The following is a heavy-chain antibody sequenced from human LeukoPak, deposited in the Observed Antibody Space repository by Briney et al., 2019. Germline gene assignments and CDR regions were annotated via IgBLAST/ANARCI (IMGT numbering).Heavy chain of an antibody. CDR1: GFTFSSYS. J-gene: IGHJ4*02. D-gene: IGHD2-2*01. CDR3: ARELRPADRSY. V-gene: IGHV3-48*01. Sequence: PGGSLRLSCAASGFTFSSYSMNWVRQAPGKGLEWVSYISSSSSTIYYADSVKGRFTISRDNAKNSLYLQMNSLRAEDTAVYYCARELRPADRSYWGQGTLVTVSS. CDR2: ISSSSSTI.